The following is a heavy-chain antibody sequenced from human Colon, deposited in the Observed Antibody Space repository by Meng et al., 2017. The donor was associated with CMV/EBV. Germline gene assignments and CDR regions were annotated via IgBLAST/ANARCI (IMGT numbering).Heavy chain of an antibody. CDR3: ARGHGIAVAGLLH. CDR1: GYSFTRYG. V-gene: IGHV1-18*01. D-gene: IGHD6-19*01. Sequence: CTASGYSFTRYGISRVRQAPGQGLEWMGWISAYNGNTNYAQKLQGRVTMTTDTSTSTAYRELRSLRSDDTAVYYCARGHGIAVAGLLHWGQGTLVTVSS. J-gene: IGHJ4*02. CDR2: ISAYNGNT.